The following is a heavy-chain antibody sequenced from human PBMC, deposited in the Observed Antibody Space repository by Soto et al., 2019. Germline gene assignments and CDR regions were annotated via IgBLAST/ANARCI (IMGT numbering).Heavy chain of an antibody. D-gene: IGHD2-21*02. CDR2: ISGSGCST. CDR1: GFTFSRYA. V-gene: IGHV3-23*01. CDR3: VKGLLAYCGGDCPNWFDP. J-gene: IGHJ5*02. Sequence: VGSLRLSCAASGFTFSRYAMSWVRQAPGKGLEWVSAISGSGCSTYYADSVTGRFTISSDNYKNTLYAQMHSQSADDTAVYYYVKGLLAYCGGDCPNWFDPWGQGTLVTVSS.